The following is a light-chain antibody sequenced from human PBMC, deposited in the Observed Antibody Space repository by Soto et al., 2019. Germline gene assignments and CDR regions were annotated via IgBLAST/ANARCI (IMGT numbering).Light chain of an antibody. CDR2: GVS. V-gene: IGLV2-14*01. CDR1: SSDVGGYDY. CDR3: SSHTSSGSLV. J-gene: IGLJ1*01. Sequence: QSVLTEPASVSGSPGQSMTISWTGTSSDVGGYDYVSWYQQYPGKAPKVLIYGVSNRPSGVSNRFSGSKSGNTASLTFSGLQAEDEADYYCSSHTSSGSLVFGTGTKVTVL.